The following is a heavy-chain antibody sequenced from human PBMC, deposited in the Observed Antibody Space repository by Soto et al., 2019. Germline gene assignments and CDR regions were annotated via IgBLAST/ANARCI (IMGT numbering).Heavy chain of an antibody. J-gene: IGHJ4*02. Sequence: GGSLRLSCSASGFTFTNYAIHWIRQAPGKGLEYVSAISSTGGSTYYADSVKGRFTISRDNSKNTLYLQMDRLRVDDTAVYFCARDASGPFDYWGQGTLVTVSS. V-gene: IGHV3-64*04. CDR3: ARDASGPFDY. CDR1: GFTFTNYA. D-gene: IGHD6-19*01. CDR2: ISSTGGST.